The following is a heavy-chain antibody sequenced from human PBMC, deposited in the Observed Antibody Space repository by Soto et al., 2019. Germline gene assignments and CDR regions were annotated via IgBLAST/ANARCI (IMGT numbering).Heavy chain of an antibody. J-gene: IGHJ4*02. D-gene: IGHD3-22*01. CDR2: ISGSGGSA. Sequence: GGPLGLAWETAGFTLSNYALSWGREAPGRGLQWVSAISGSGGSAYYADSVKGRFTISRDNSKNTLYLQMNSLRAEDTAVYYCAREGWNYDRSGRYFDYWGQGTPVTVSS. CDR1: GFTLSNYA. V-gene: IGHV3-23*01. CDR3: AREGWNYDRSGRYFDY.